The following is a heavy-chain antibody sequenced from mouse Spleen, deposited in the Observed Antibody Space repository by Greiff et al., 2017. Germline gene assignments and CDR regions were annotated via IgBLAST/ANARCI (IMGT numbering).Heavy chain of an antibody. D-gene: IGHD6-2*01. CDR3: SRLLYYAMDY. V-gene: IGHV6-6*02. J-gene: IGHJ4*01. CDR2: IRLKSDNYAT. CDR1: GFTFSSYW. Sequence: DVMLVESGGGLVQPGGSMKLSCVASGFTFSSYWMSWVRQSPEKGLEWVAEIRLKSDNYATHYAESVKGKFTISRDDSKSRLYLQMNSLRAEDTGIYYCSRLLYYAMDYWGQGTSVTVSS.